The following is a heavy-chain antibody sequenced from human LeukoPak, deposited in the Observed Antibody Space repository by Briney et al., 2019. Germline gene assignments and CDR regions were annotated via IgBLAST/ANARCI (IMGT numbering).Heavy chain of an antibody. D-gene: IGHD2-15*01. V-gene: IGHV3-23*01. CDR1: GFTFSSYV. J-gene: IGHJ4*02. CDR2: LSSGGGP. Sequence: GGSLRLSCAASGFTFSSYVMSWVRHAPGKGLEFVSALSSGGGPHYADSVKGRFIISRENSGNTLYLQMNSLRGEDSATYYCARQLGYCSDGTCYFDHWGQGTLATVSS. CDR3: ARQLGYCSDGTCYFDH.